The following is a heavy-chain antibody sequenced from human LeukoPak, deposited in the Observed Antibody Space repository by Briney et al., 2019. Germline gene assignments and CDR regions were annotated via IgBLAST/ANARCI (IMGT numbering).Heavy chain of an antibody. CDR2: ISGSGGST. CDR1: GFTFSSYA. V-gene: IGHV3-23*01. CDR3: AKDFFTTETNYYYYYMDV. J-gene: IGHJ6*03. D-gene: IGHD1-1*01. Sequence: GGSLRLSCAASGFTFSSYAMSWVRQAPGKGLEWVSAISGSGGSTYYADSVKGRFTISRDNGKNSLYLQMNSLRTEDTALYYCAKDFFTTETNYYYYYMDVWGKGTTVTVSS.